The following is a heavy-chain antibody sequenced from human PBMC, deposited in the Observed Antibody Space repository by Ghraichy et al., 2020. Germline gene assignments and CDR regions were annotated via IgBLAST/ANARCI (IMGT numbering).Heavy chain of an antibody. J-gene: IGHJ6*03. CDR2: INHSGST. CDR3: ARSVPYYGSGSYSLSPRLPYYYYMDV. V-gene: IGHV4-34*01. D-gene: IGHD3-10*01. CDR1: GGSFSGYY. Sequence: SETLSLTCAVYGGSFSGYYWSWIRQPPGKGLEWIGEINHSGSTNYNPSLKSRVTISVDTSKNQFSLKLSSVTAADTAVYYCARSVPYYGSGSYSLSPRLPYYYYMDVWGKGTTVTVSS.